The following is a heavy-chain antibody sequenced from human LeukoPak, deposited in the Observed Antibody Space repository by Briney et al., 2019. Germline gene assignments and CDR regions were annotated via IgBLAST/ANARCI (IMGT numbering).Heavy chain of an antibody. J-gene: IGHJ1*01. D-gene: IGHD3-22*01. CDR3: AKDGLSYDGSTHVYYFQH. CDR1: GFTFRMYA. Sequence: GGSLRLSCTASGFTFRMYAMSWVRQAPGKGLESVASIIYDGRHTYYAASVKGRFTISRDNSKNTLYLQMNSLRAEDTALYYCAKDGLSYDGSTHVYYFQHLGQGTLVTVSS. CDR2: IIYDGRHT. V-gene: IGHV3-23*01.